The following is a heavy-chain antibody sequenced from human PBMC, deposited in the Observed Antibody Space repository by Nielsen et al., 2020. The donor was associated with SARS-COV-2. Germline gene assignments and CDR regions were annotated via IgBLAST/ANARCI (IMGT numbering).Heavy chain of an antibody. J-gene: IGHJ3*02. V-gene: IGHV4-31*03. Sequence: SETLSLTCTVSGGSISSGGYYWSWIRQHPGKGLEWIGYIYYSGSTYYNPSLKSRVTISVDPSKNQFSLELSSVTAADTAVYYCARAPITMIVVVNAFDIWGKGTMVTVSS. CDR3: ARAPITMIVVVNAFDI. CDR2: IYYSGST. D-gene: IGHD3-22*01. CDR1: GGSISSGGYY.